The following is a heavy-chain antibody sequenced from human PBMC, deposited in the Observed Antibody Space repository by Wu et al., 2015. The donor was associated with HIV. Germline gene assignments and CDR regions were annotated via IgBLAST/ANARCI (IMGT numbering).Heavy chain of an antibody. CDR3: ARDRVPVGRYSSGWYPDTG. V-gene: IGHV1-2*02. CDR2: INPNSGGT. J-gene: IGHJ4*02. Sequence: QVQLVQSGAEVKKPGASVKVSCKASGYTFTGYYMHWVRQAPGQGLEWMGWINPNSGGTNYAQKFQGRVTMTRDTSISTAYMELSRLRSDDTAVYYCARDRVPVGRYSSGWYPDTGWGQGTLVTVSS. CDR1: GYTFTGYY. D-gene: IGHD6-19*01.